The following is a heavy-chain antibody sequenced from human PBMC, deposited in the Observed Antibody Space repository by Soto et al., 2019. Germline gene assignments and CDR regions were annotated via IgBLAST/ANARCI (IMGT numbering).Heavy chain of an antibody. J-gene: IGHJ4*02. CDR3: ARDGGRHSGGIDY. CDR2: IIPIFGTA. V-gene: IGHV1-69*01. D-gene: IGHD1-26*01. Sequence: QVQLVQSGAEVKKPGSSVKVSCKASGGTFSSYSINWVRQAPGQGLEWMGEIIPIFGTANYAQTFQGRVTITAGESTSTAYMARSSLRSEDTAVYYCARDGGRHSGGIDYWGQGTLVTVSS. CDR1: GGTFSSYS.